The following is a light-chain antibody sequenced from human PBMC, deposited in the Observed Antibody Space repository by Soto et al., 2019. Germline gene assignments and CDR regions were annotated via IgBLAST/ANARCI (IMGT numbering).Light chain of an antibody. CDR3: QEYGGSVPWT. CDR2: GAS. V-gene: IGKV3-15*01. Sequence: MVMTHCPARSSVSPLKVATLCFSSSQSVSSHLAWYQHKPGQAPRLLVYGASTRASGIPDRFSGSGSGTDFSLTVPRLEAYCFAVYSCQEYGGSVPWTVGQGTKVDIK. CDR1: QSVSSH. J-gene: IGKJ1*01.